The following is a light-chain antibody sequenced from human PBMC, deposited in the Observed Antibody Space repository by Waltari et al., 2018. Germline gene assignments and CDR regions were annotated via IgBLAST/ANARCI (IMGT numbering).Light chain of an antibody. Sequence: QSALTQPASVSGSPGQSITISCTGTSSDVGPYNSVSWYQQHPGKGPHFILYEVNKRSSGVSNRVSGSKSGNTASLTISGLQAEDEADYYCTSYTTSTTWVFGGGTKLTVL. CDR3: TSYTTSTTWV. V-gene: IGLV2-14*02. J-gene: IGLJ3*02. CDR1: SSDVGPYNS. CDR2: EVN.